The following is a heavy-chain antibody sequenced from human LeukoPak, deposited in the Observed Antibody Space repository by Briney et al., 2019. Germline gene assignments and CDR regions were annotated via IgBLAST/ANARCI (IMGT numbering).Heavy chain of an antibody. CDR1: GGSISSGGYY. Sequence: SETLSLTCTVSGGSISSGGYYWSWIRQHPGKGLEWIGYIYYSGSTYYNPSLKSRVTISVDTSKNQFSLKLSSVTAADTAVYYCARVGDSSGYYIVDYWGQGTLVTVSS. CDR3: ARVGDSSGYYIVDY. D-gene: IGHD3-22*01. CDR2: IYYSGST. V-gene: IGHV4-31*03. J-gene: IGHJ4*02.